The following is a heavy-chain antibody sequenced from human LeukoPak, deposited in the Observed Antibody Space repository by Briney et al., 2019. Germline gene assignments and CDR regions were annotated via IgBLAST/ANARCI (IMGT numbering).Heavy chain of an antibody. D-gene: IGHD3-10*01. J-gene: IGHJ4*02. CDR3: AGGWDYGSGSSHFDY. CDR1: GGSFSGYY. CDR2: INHSGST. V-gene: IGHV4-34*01. Sequence: SETLSLTCAVYGGSFSGYYWSWVRQPPGKGLEWIGEINHSGSTNYNPSLKSRVTISVDTSKNQFSLKLSSVTAADTAVYYCAGGWDYGSGSSHFDYWGQGTLVTVSS.